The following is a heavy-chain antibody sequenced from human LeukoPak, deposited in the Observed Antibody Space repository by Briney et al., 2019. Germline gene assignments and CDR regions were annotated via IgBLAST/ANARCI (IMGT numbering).Heavy chain of an antibody. Sequence: GGSLRLSCDASGFTFSIYDMSWVRQGTGKGLEWVSSITSSGEATYYADSVNGRFTISRDNSKNTLYLQMNSLRAEDTAVYYCAKDGPYYDYVWGSPYYFDYWGQGTLVTVSS. CDR2: ITSSGEAT. D-gene: IGHD3-16*01. V-gene: IGHV3-23*01. J-gene: IGHJ4*02. CDR3: AKDGPYYDYVWGSPYYFDY. CDR1: GFTFSIYD.